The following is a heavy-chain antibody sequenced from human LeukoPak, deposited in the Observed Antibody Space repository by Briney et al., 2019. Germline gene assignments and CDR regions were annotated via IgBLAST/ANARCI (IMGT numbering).Heavy chain of an antibody. CDR3: ARPHGSGSYSWFDP. J-gene: IGHJ5*02. D-gene: IGHD3-10*01. Sequence: PGGSLRLSCAASGFTFSDYYMSWIRQAPGKGLEWVSYISSSGSTIYYADSVKGRFTISRDNAKNSLYLQMNSLRAEDTAVYYCARPHGSGSYSWFDPWGQGTLVTVSS. CDR2: ISSSGSTI. V-gene: IGHV3-11*01. CDR1: GFTFSDYY.